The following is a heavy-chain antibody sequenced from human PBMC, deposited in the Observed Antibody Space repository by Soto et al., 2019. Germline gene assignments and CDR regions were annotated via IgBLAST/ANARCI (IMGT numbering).Heavy chain of an antibody. CDR3: AREGKDIVATIRPYYFDY. CDR1: GFTFSSYG. V-gene: IGHV3-33*01. CDR2: IWYDGSNK. Sequence: QVQLVESGGGVVQPGRSLRLSCAASGFTFSSYGMHWVRQAPGKGLEWVAVIWYDGSNKYYADSVKGRFTISRDNSXXTXHLQMNSLRAEDTAVYYCAREGKDIVATIRPYYFDYWGQGTLVTVSS. D-gene: IGHD5-12*01. J-gene: IGHJ4*02.